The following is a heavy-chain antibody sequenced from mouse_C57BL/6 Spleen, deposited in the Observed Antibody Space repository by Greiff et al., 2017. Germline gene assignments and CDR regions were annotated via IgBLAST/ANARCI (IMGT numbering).Heavy chain of an antibody. D-gene: IGHD1-1*01. CDR1: GYTFTSYW. J-gene: IGHJ2*01. CDR3: AREGTRVVYFDY. Sequence: VQLQQPGAELVKPGASVKLSCKASGYTFTSYWMHWVKQRPGQGLEWIGMIHPNSGSTNYNEKFKGKATLTVDKSSSTAYMQLRSLTSEDSAVYYCAREGTRVVYFDYWGQGTTLTVSS. CDR2: IHPNSGST. V-gene: IGHV1-64*01.